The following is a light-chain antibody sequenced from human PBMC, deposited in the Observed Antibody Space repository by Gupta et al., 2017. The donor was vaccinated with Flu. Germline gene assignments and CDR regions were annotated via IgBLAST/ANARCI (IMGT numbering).Light chain of an antibody. CDR3: MQALQTPIT. CDR2: WGS. CDR1: QSLLHSNGYTY. J-gene: IGKJ5*01. Sequence: IVMTQSPLSLPVTPGEPASIFCRSSQSLLHSNGYTYLDWYLQKPGQSPQLLIYWGSNRASGVPDRFSGSGSGTDFTLKISRAEAEDVGIYYCMQALQTPITFGQGTRLEIK. V-gene: IGKV2-28*01.